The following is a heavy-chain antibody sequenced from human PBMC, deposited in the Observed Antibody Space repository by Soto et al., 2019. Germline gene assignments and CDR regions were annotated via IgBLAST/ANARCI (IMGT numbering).Heavy chain of an antibody. D-gene: IGHD3-22*01. CDR3: ATDSVGSGVLVITYTLLHPFDS. CDR2: ISAYNGNT. CDR1: GYTFTSYG. V-gene: IGHV1-18*01. Sequence: QVQLVQSGAEVKKPGASVKVSCKASGYTFTSYGISWVRQAPGQGLEWMGWISAYNGNTNYAQKHQRRLARTPDPSTSTAHKLLTSLRSHDAGTYYGATDSVGSGVLVITYTLLHPFDSGGESSLVTVSS. J-gene: IGHJ4*02.